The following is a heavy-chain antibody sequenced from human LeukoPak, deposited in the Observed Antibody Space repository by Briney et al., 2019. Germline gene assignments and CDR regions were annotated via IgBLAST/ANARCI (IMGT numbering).Heavy chain of an antibody. CDR1: GFTFDDYG. V-gene: IGHV3-20*04. CDR2: INWNGGRT. D-gene: IGHD3-22*01. CDR3: ARGGSADYYDSSGYYY. J-gene: IGHJ4*02. Sequence: GGSLRLSCAASGFTFDDYGMSWVRQAPGKGLEWVSGINWNGGRTGYADSVKGRFTISRDNAKNSLYLQMNSLRAEDTALYYCARGGSADYYDSSGYYYWGQGTLVTVPS.